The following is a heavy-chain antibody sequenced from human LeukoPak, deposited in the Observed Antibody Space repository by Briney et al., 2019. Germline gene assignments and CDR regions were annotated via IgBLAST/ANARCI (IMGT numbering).Heavy chain of an antibody. CDR3: ARDRSGYANDAFDF. D-gene: IGHD3-3*01. J-gene: IGHJ3*01. V-gene: IGHV3-30-3*01. Sequence: GRSLRLSCAASGFTFSDYAMHWVRQAPGKGLEWVAVLSYGGTNEYYADSVKGRFTISRDNSKNTMFLQMNSLRAEDTAVYHCARDRSGYANDAFDFWGQGTMVTVSS. CDR2: LSYGGTNE. CDR1: GFTFSDYA.